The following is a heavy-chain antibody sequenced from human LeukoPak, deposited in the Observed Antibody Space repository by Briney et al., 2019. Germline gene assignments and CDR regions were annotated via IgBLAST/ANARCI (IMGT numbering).Heavy chain of an antibody. D-gene: IGHD2-2*02. Sequence: GGSLRLSCAASGFTFSSYSMNWVRPAPGKGLEWVSSITSSSSHIYYADSVKGRFTISRDNAKNSLYLQMNSLSAEDTAVYYCARDIQYQLLYRGIFDYWGQGTLVTVSS. CDR2: ITSSSSHI. V-gene: IGHV3-21*01. CDR1: GFTFSSYS. J-gene: IGHJ4*02. CDR3: ARDIQYQLLYRGIFDY.